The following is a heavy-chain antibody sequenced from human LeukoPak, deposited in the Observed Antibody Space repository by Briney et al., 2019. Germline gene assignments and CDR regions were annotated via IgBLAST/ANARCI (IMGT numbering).Heavy chain of an antibody. V-gene: IGHV4-4*07. Sequence: SETLSLTCSVSSGFISAYYWSWIRQPAGKGLEWIGRVYINGNTDYTPSLKSRVTMSVDSSKSQFSLKLSSVTAADTAVYYCATLGYSYGTDYWGQGTLVTVSS. CDR1: SGFISAYY. CDR3: ATLGYSYGTDY. J-gene: IGHJ4*02. CDR2: VYINGNT. D-gene: IGHD5-18*01.